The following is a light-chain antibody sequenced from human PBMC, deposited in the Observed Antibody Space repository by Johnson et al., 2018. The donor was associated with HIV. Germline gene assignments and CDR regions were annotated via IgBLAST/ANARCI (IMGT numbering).Light chain of an antibody. CDR1: SSNIGNNY. J-gene: IGLJ1*01. CDR2: DNN. CDR3: GTWDSSLSACV. Sequence: QSLLTQPPSVSAAPGQKVTISCSGSSSNIGNNYVSWYQQLPGTAPKLLIYDNNKRPSGIPDRFSGSKSGTSATLGITGLQTGDEADYYCGTWDSSLSACVFGTGTKVTV. V-gene: IGLV1-51*01.